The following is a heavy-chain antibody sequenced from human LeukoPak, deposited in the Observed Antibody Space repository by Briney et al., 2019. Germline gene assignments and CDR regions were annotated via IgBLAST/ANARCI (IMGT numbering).Heavy chain of an antibody. V-gene: IGHV3-23*01. D-gene: IGHD2-2*01. Sequence: GGSLRLSCAASGFTFSSYSMTWVRQAPGKGLEWVSLISAGGETTFYADSVKGRFTVSRDNSKNIQSLQMNSLRAEDMALYYCAKGNSASYYDALDYWGQGTLVTVSS. CDR3: AKGNSASYYDALDY. CDR2: ISAGGETT. J-gene: IGHJ4*02. CDR1: GFTFSSYS.